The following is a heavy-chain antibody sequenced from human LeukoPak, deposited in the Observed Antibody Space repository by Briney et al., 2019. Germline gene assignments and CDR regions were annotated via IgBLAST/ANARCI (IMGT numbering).Heavy chain of an antibody. V-gene: IGHV3-48*02. CDR1: GFTFSTYN. D-gene: IGHD3-10*01. Sequence: GGSLRLSCAASGFTFSTYNMNWVRQAPGKGLEWVSFISSGSEIIYYADSVKGRFTVSRDNAKDSLYLQMNSLRDEDTAVYYCARDRSGSYNWVDPWGQGTLVTVS. J-gene: IGHJ5*02. CDR2: ISSGSEII. CDR3: ARDRSGSYNWVDP.